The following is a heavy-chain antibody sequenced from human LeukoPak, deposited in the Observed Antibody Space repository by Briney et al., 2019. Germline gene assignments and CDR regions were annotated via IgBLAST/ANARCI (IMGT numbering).Heavy chain of an antibody. CDR3: ARDLRITEWELPTWNAFDI. D-gene: IGHD1-26*01. J-gene: IGHJ3*02. V-gene: IGHV1-2*02. CDR1: GYTFTGYY. Sequence: ASVKVSCTASGYTFTGYYMHWVRQAPGQGLEWMGCINPNSGGTNYAQKFQGRVTMTRDTSISTAYMELSRLRSDDTAVYYCARDLRITEWELPTWNAFDIWGQGTMVTVSS. CDR2: INPNSGGT.